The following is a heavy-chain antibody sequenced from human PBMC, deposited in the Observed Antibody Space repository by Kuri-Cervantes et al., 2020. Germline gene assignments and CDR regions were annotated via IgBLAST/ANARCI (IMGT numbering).Heavy chain of an antibody. D-gene: IGHD4-17*01. CDR2: TIPIFGTA. Sequence: SVKVSCKASGGTFSSYAISWVRQAPGQGLEWMGGTIPIFGTANYAQKFQGRVTITTDESTSTAYMELSSLRSEDTAVYYCARRFATVTFPSWAFDIWGQGTMVTVSS. J-gene: IGHJ3*02. CDR3: ARRFATVTFPSWAFDI. CDR1: GGTFSSYA. V-gene: IGHV1-69*05.